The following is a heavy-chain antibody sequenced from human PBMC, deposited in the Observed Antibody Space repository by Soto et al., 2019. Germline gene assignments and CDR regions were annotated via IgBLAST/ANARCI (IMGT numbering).Heavy chain of an antibody. D-gene: IGHD3-16*01. V-gene: IGHV3-33*01. Sequence: QVQLVESGGGVVQPGRSLRLSCAASGFTFSSYGMHWVRQAPGKGLEWVAVIWYDGSNKYYADSVKGRFTISRDNSKNTLYLQMNSLRAEDTAVYYCARGKEPSRGFDYWGQGTLVTVSS. CDR2: IWYDGSNK. CDR1: GFTFSSYG. J-gene: IGHJ4*02. CDR3: ARGKEPSRGFDY.